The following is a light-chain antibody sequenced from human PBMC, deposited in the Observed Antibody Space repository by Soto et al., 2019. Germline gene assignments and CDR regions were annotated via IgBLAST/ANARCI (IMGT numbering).Light chain of an antibody. CDR1: QTISSW. Sequence: VQMTQSPSTLSGSVGDRVTITCRASQTISSWLAWYQQKPGKAPKLLIYKASTLKSGVPSRFTGSGSGTEFTLTISSLQPDDFATYYCQHYNSYSEAFGKGNKV. CDR3: QHYNSYSEA. J-gene: IGKJ1*01. V-gene: IGKV1-5*03. CDR2: KAS.